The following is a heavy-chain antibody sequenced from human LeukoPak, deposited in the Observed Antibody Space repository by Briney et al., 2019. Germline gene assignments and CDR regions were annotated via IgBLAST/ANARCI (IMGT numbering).Heavy chain of an antibody. Sequence: GESLKISCKGSGYSFTSYWIGWVRQMPGKGLEWMGIIYPGDSDTRYSPSFQGQVTISADKSISTAYLQWSSLKASDTAMYYCAATTVTTHYYDGMDVWGQGTTVTVSS. CDR3: AATTVTTHYYDGMDV. D-gene: IGHD4-17*01. V-gene: IGHV5-51*01. J-gene: IGHJ6*02. CDR2: IYPGDSDT. CDR1: GYSFTSYW.